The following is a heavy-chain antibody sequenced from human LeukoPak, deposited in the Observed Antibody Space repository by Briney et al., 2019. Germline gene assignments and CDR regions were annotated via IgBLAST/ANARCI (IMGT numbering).Heavy chain of an antibody. CDR1: RYTFTGYY. J-gene: IGHJ2*01. D-gene: IGHD1-26*01. Sequence: ASVTVSCKASRYTFTGYYMHWVRQAPGQGLEWMGWINPDSGATNYAQKFQGRVTMTRDTSISTGYMELSRLRSDDTAVYYCARCPKQVGFAYWHFDLWGRGTVVTVSS. CDR2: INPDSGAT. CDR3: ARCPKQVGFAYWHFDL. V-gene: IGHV1-2*02.